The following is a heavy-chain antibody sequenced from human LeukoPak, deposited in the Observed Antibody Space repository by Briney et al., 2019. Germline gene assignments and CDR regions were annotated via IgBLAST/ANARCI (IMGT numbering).Heavy chain of an antibody. D-gene: IGHD4-17*01. J-gene: IGHJ6*02. CDR3: ARDPSTVTNYYYYGMDV. CDR2: IYYSGST. Sequence: SETLSLTCTVSGGSISSYYWSWIRQPPGKGLEWIGYIYYSGSTNYNPSLKSRVTISVDTSKNQFSLKLSSVTAADTAVYYCARDPSTVTNYYYYGMDVWGQGTTVTVSS. V-gene: IGHV4-59*01. CDR1: GGSISSYY.